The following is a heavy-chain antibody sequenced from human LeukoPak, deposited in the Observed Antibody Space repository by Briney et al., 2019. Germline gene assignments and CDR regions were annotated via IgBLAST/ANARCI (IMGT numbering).Heavy chain of an antibody. CDR2: ISGSGGST. CDR1: GFTFTSYA. D-gene: IGHD3-10*01. Sequence: GGSLRLSCAASGFTFTSYAMSWVRQAPGKGLEWVSAISGSGGSTYYADSVKGRFTISRDNSKNSLYLQMNSLRAEGTAVYYCAKDPALLWFGESFFDYWGQGTLVTVSS. V-gene: IGHV3-23*01. CDR3: AKDPALLWFGESFFDY. J-gene: IGHJ4*02.